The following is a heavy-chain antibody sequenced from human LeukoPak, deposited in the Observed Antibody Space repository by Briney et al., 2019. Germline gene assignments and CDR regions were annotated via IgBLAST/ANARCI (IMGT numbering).Heavy chain of an antibody. CDR1: GFTFRSYG. Sequence: GGSLRLSCVGSGFTFRSYGMHWVRQAPGKGLEWVAFIRHDGSKKFYADSVKGRFTISRDNSQNTLYLQMNSLRAEDTAVYYCVRDLTWGQGTLVIVSS. CDR2: IRHDGSKK. J-gene: IGHJ1*01. CDR3: VRDLT. V-gene: IGHV3-30*02.